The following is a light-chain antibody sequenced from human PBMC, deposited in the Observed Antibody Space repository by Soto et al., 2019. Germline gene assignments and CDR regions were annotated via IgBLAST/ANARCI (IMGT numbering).Light chain of an antibody. V-gene: IGKV1-39*01. CDR2: AAS. CDR3: QQTYNPPRT. J-gene: IGKJ1*01. Sequence: DIQITHAPASMSGCFGDRGTITSRASETIASYVNWYQQRPGKAPKLLIYAASTLQSGVPSRFGGSGSGTDFTLTITSLQPEDFATYFCQQTYNPPRTFGQGTKV. CDR1: ETIASY.